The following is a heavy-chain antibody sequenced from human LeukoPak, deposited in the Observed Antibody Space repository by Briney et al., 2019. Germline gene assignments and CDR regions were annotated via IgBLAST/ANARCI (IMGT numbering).Heavy chain of an antibody. D-gene: IGHD2-2*01. CDR2: ISGSGGST. CDR3: AKFPRGYQTVVAVDY. CDR1: GFTFSSYA. Sequence: GGSLRLSCAASGFTFSSYAMSWVRQAPGKGLEWVSAISGSGGSTYYADSVKGRFTISRDNSKNTLYLQMNSLRAEDTAVYYGAKFPRGYQTVVAVDYWGQGTLVTVSS. J-gene: IGHJ4*02. V-gene: IGHV3-23*01.